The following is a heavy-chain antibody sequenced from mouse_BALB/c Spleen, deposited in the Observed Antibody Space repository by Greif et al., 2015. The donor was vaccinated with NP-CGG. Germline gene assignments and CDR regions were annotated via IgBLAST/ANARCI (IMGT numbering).Heavy chain of an antibody. V-gene: IGHV5-9*02. CDR3: ARLYDGYYTYAMDY. Sequence: EVQLVESGGGLVKPGGSLKLSCAASGFAFSSYDMSWVRQTPEKRLEWVATISSGGSYTYYPDSVKGRFTISRDNARNTLYLQMSSLRSEDTALYYCARLYDGYYTYAMDYWGQGTSVTVSS. CDR1: GFAFSSYD. CDR2: ISSGGSYT. D-gene: IGHD2-3*01. J-gene: IGHJ4*01.